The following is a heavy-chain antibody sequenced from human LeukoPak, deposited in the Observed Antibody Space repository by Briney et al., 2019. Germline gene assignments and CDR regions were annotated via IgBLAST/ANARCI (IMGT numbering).Heavy chain of an antibody. V-gene: IGHV1-24*01. CDR3: STHYDILTGYNYYFGMDV. CDR2: FDPEDGET. J-gene: IGHJ6*02. CDR1: GYTLTELS. D-gene: IGHD3-9*01. Sequence: ASVKVSCKVSGYTLTELSMHWVRQAPGKGLEWMGGFDPEDGETIYAQKFQGRITMTEDTSTNTAYMELSSLRSEDTAVYYCSTHYDILTGYNYYFGMDVWGQGTTVTVSS.